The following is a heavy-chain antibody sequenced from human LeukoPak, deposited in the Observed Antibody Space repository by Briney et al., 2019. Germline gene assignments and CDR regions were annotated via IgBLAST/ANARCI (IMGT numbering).Heavy chain of an antibody. D-gene: IGHD1-26*01. J-gene: IGHJ4*02. V-gene: IGHV1-69*13. Sequence: ASVKVSCKASGGTFSSYAISWVRQAPGQGLEWMGGIIPIFGTANYAQKFQGRVTITADESTSTAYMELSSLRSEDTAVYYCARTEWELLGGFDYWGQGTLVTVSS. CDR3: ARTEWELLGGFDY. CDR2: IIPIFGTA. CDR1: GGTFSSYA.